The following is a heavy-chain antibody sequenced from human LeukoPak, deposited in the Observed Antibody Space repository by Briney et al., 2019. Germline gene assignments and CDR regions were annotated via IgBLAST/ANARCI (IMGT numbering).Heavy chain of an antibody. CDR2: IYYSGDS. CDR3: ARAIDSSGYYYFDY. V-gene: IGHV4-59*01. CDR1: DVSISSYY. J-gene: IGHJ4*02. Sequence: PSETLSLTCTVSDVSISSYYWSWIRQPPGKGLEWIAYIYYSGDSNYNPSLKSRVTISVDTSKNQFSLKLSSVTAADTAVYYCARAIDSSGYYYFDYWGQGTLVTVSS. D-gene: IGHD3-22*01.